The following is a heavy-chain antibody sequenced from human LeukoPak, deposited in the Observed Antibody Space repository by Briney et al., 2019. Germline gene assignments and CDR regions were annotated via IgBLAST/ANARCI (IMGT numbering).Heavy chain of an antibody. D-gene: IGHD5-18*01. J-gene: IGHJ6*02. CDR2: MNPNSGNT. CDR1: GYTFTSYD. Sequence: ASVKVSCKASGYTFTSYDINWVRQATGQGLEWMGWMNPNSGNTGYAQKFQGRVTMTRSTSISTAYMELSSLRSEDTAVYYCARHRGYSYAHTYGMDVWGQGTTVTVSS. CDR3: ARHRGYSYAHTYGMDV. V-gene: IGHV1-8*01.